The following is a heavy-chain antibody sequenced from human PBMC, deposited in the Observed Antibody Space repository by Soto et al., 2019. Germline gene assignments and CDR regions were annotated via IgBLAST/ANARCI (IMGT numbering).Heavy chain of an antibody. CDR3: ARGDSTGYYPY. D-gene: IGHD3-22*01. Sequence: QITLKESGPTLVNPTQTLTLTCTFSGFSLRTSGVGVGWIRQPPGKALEWLALIYWDDAKRYSPSLKTRLSITKDTSKHQVALTMTNMDPVDTATYYCARGDSTGYYPYWGQGTLVTVSS. J-gene: IGHJ4*02. V-gene: IGHV2-5*02. CDR1: GFSLRTSGVG. CDR2: IYWDDAK.